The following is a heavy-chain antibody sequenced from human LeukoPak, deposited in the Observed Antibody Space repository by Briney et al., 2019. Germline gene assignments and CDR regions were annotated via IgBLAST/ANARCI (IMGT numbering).Heavy chain of an antibody. CDR3: TTEKDLYYYDSSGYFH. V-gene: IGHV3-15*01. CDR1: GFTFSSYW. D-gene: IGHD3-22*01. CDR2: IKSKADGGRA. J-gene: IGHJ4*02. Sequence: GGSLRLSCAASGFTFSSYWMSWVRQAPGRGLEWVGRIKSKADGGRAEYAATVKGRFFISRDDAKSTLYVQMNRLRTEDTAVYYCTTEKDLYYYDSSGYFHWGQGSLVTVSS.